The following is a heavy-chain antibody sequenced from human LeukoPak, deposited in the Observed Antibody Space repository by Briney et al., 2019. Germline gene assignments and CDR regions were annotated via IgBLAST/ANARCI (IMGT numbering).Heavy chain of an antibody. V-gene: IGHV3-33*01. CDR3: ARDRSRWELTYYFDY. CDR2: IWYDGSNK. J-gene: IGHJ4*02. CDR1: GFTFSSYG. D-gene: IGHD1-26*01. Sequence: GGSLRLSCAASGFTFSSYGMHWVRQAPGKGLEWVAVIWYDGSNKYYADSVKGRFTISRDNSKNTLYLQMNSLRAEDTAVYYCARDRSRWELTYYFDYWGQGTLVTVSS.